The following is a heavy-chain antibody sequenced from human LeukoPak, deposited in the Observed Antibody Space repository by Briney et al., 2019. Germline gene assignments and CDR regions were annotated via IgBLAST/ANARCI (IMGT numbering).Heavy chain of an antibody. J-gene: IGHJ4*02. Sequence: GGSLRLSCAASGNYWRHWVRQAPGKGLVWVSHINSDGSWTSYADSVKGRFTISKDNAKNTVYLQMNSLRAEDTAVYYCVSFYETYWGRGTLVTVSS. CDR1: GNYW. CDR2: INSDGSWT. D-gene: IGHD2/OR15-2a*01. CDR3: VSFYETY. V-gene: IGHV3-74*01.